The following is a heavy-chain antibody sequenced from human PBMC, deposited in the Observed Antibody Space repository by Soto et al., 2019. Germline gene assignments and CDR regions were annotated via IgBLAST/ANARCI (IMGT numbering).Heavy chain of an antibody. CDR2: ISGDGRTT. V-gene: IGHV3-23*01. J-gene: IGHJ4*02. Sequence: GGSLRLSCTASGFTFINYVMTWVRQAPGKGLEWVSSISGDGRTTFYADSVRGRFTISRDNSRNTVSLEVNSLRAEDTALYFWAKYFASGSYYHFDSWGQGTLVTVS. CDR1: GFTFINYV. CDR3: AKYFASGSYYHFDS. D-gene: IGHD3-10*01.